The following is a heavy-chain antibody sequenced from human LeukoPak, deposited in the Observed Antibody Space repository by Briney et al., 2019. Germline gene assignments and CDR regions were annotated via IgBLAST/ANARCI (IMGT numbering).Heavy chain of an antibody. J-gene: IGHJ5*02. Sequence: PGGSLRLSCAASGFTFSSYSMNWVRQPPGKGLEWIGSIYYSGSTYYNPSLKSRVTISVDTSKNQFSLKLSSVTAADTAVYYCAQHVLLWFGEFTSWFDPWGQGTLVTVSS. CDR2: IYYSGST. CDR1: GFTFSSYSMN. CDR3: AQHVLLWFGEFTSWFDP. D-gene: IGHD3-10*01. V-gene: IGHV4-59*05.